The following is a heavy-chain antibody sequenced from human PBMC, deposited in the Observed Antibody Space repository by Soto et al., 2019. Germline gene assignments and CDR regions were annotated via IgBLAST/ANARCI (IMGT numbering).Heavy chain of an antibody. CDR1: GGSISSGDYY. J-gene: IGHJ5*02. D-gene: IGHD2-15*01. Sequence: QVQLQESGPGLVKPSQTLSLTCTVSGGSISSGDYYWSWIRQPPGKGLEWIGYIYDSGSTYYNPSLKSRLTISVDTSKNQFSLKLNSVTAADTAVYFCAKSDYCSGGGCSFWFDPWGQGTLVTVSS. CDR2: IYDSGST. CDR3: AKSDYCSGGGCSFWFDP. V-gene: IGHV4-30-4*01.